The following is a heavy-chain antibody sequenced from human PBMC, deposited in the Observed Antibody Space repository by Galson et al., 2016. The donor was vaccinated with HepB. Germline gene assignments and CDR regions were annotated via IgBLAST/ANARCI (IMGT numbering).Heavy chain of an antibody. CDR1: GYIFNNYA. Sequence: SVKVSCKASGYIFNNYAIHWVRQAPGQSLEWMGWIIAGNGNTKYSQKFQGRVTMSTDTSTSTAYMEQRSLRSDDTAVYYCAKKEGVAARNHYYSYHGMDVWGRGTTVAVSS. V-gene: IGHV1-3*01. D-gene: IGHD6-6*01. CDR3: AKKEGVAARNHYYSYHGMDV. CDR2: IIAGNGNT. J-gene: IGHJ6*02.